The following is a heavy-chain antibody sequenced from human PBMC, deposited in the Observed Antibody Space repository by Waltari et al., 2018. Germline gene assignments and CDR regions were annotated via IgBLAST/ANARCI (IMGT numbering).Heavy chain of an antibody. CDR2: INVYGSST. CDR1: GFTFSNYW. J-gene: IGHJ4*02. D-gene: IGHD4-4*01. Sequence: EVQLVESGGDLVQPGGSLRLSCAASGFTFSNYWMHWVRQAPGKGLAWVSRINVYGSSTVYANSVAGRFTIARDNAKNTVYLEMSGLRAEDTAVYYCTRGEINYSRFDYWGQGSLVTVSS. CDR3: TRGEINYSRFDY. V-gene: IGHV3-74*01.